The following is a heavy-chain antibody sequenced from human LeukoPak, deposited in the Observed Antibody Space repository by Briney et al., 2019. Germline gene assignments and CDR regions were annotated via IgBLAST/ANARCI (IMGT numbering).Heavy chain of an antibody. CDR3: AKTRPLDSSSWSHGDY. V-gene: IGHV3/OR16-10*01. CDR2: IGSGGAT. J-gene: IGHJ4*02. Sequence: GGSLRLSCAGSGFTFSSYAMHWVRQAPGKGLEWVSAIGSGGATYYADSVKGRFTISRDNAKNSLYLQMNSLRAEDTAVYYCAKTRPLDSSSWSHGDYWGQGTLVTVSS. D-gene: IGHD6-13*01. CDR1: GFTFSSYA.